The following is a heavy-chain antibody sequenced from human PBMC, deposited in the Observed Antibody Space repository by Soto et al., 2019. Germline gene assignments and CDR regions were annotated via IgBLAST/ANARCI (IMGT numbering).Heavy chain of an antibody. Sequence: SETLSLTCTVSGGSISSGGYYWSWIRQHPGKGLEWIGYIYYSGSTYYNPSLKSRVTISVDTSKNQFSPKLSSVTAADTAVYYCARESLRKFNWFDPWGQGTLVTVSS. CDR2: IYYSGST. V-gene: IGHV4-31*03. CDR3: ARESLRKFNWFDP. J-gene: IGHJ5*02. CDR1: GGSISSGGYY.